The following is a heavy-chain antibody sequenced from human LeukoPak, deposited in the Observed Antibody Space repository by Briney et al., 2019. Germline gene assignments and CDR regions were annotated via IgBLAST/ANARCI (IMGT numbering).Heavy chain of an antibody. V-gene: IGHV4-34*01. CDR3: ARGYYGSGKDY. Sequence: TSETLSLTCAVYGGSFSGYYWSWIRQPPGKGLEWIGEINHSGSTNYNPSLKSRVTISVDTSKNQFSLKLSSVTAADTAVYYCARGYYGSGKDYWGQGTLVTVSS. D-gene: IGHD3-10*01. CDR1: GGSFSGYY. CDR2: INHSGST. J-gene: IGHJ4*02.